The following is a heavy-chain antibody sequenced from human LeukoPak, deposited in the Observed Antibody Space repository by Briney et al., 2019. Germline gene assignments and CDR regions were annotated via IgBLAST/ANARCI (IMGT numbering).Heavy chain of an antibody. Sequence: SETLSLTCIVSGGSISSISSNDYHWGWIRQPPGKGLEWIGSIYYSGSTYYNPSLKSRVTISVDTSKNQFSLKLSSVTAADTALYYCAREMGVVTAHGIDVWGQGTTVTVSS. CDR2: IYYSGST. J-gene: IGHJ6*02. CDR3: AREMGVVTAHGIDV. V-gene: IGHV4-39*02. CDR1: GGSISSISSNDYH. D-gene: IGHD4-23*01.